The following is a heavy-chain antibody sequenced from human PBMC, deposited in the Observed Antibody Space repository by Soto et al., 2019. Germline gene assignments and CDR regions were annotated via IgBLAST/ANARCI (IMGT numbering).Heavy chain of an antibody. CDR2: IYNDGTYS. Sequence: EVQLVESGGGLVPPGGSVRLSCAASGFIFKMYWMHWVRQSPGKGLVWISRIYNDGTYSDYADSVRGRFTISIDNVNDALYLKMNNLRAEDSGLYYCTRGPRPSSTGTGAYWGQGTQVTVSS. D-gene: IGHD3-9*01. CDR3: TRGPRPSSTGTGAY. J-gene: IGHJ4*02. V-gene: IGHV3-74*01. CDR1: GFIFKMYW.